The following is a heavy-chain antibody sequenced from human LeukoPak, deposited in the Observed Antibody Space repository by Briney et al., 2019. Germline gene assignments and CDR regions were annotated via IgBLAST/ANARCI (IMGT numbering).Heavy chain of an antibody. CDR3: AKGLSPFRVVAATPQFDY. CDR2: ISGSGGST. V-gene: IGHV3-23*01. D-gene: IGHD2-15*01. J-gene: IGHJ4*02. Sequence: GGSLRLSCAASGFTFSSYAMSWVRQAPGKGLEWVSAISGSGGSTYYADSVKGRFTISRDNSKNTLYLQMNSLRAEDTAVYYCAKGLSPFRVVAATPQFDYWGQGTLVTVSS. CDR1: GFTFSSYA.